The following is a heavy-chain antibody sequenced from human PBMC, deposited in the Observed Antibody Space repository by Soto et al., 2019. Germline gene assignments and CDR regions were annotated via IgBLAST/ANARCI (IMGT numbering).Heavy chain of an antibody. V-gene: IGHV1-18*01. CDR3: ARGRYGDF. CDR2: ISAHNGNT. D-gene: IGHD1-1*01. J-gene: IGHJ4*02. Sequence: QVHLVQSGAEVKKPGASVKVSCKASGYTFTSYGITWVRQAPGQGLEWMGWISAHNGNTDYAQKSQGRVIVTRATSTSTAYMELRSVISDDTAVYYCARGRYGDFGGQGALVTVSS. CDR1: GYTFTSYG.